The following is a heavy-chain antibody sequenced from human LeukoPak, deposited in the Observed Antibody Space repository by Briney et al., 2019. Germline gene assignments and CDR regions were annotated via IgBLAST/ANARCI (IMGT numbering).Heavy chain of an antibody. D-gene: IGHD6-19*01. J-gene: IGHJ4*02. CDR2: INPSGGST. Sequence: ASVKVSCKASGYTFTSYYMHWVRQAPGQGLEWMGIINPSGGSTNYAQKFQGRVTITADKSTSTAYMELSSLRSEDTAVYYCARRQWLVGYYFDYWGQGTLVTVSS. CDR1: GYTFTSYY. V-gene: IGHV1-46*01. CDR3: ARRQWLVGYYFDY.